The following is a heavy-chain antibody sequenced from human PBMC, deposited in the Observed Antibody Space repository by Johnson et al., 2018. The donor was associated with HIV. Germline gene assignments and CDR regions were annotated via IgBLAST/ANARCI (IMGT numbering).Heavy chain of an antibody. J-gene: IGHJ3*02. D-gene: IGHD3-22*01. CDR1: GFTFDDYA. Sequence: QVQLVESGGGLVQPGGSLRLSCAASGFTFDDYAMHWVRQTPGKGLEWVAVISYDGSNKYYADSVKGRFTISRDNSQNTLYLEMNGLRPEDTALYYSAKDQASGYYCDAFDIWGQGTMVTVSS. V-gene: IGHV3-30-3*01. CDR3: AKDQASGYYCDAFDI. CDR2: ISYDGSNK.